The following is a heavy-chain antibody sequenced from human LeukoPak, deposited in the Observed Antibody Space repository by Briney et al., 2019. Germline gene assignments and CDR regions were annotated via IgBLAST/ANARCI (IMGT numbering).Heavy chain of an antibody. D-gene: IGHD3-3*01. Sequence: GASVKVSCKASGYTFTSYGISWVRQAPGQGLEWMGWISAYNGNTNYAQKLQGRVTMTTDTSTSTAYMELRSLRSDDTAVYYCARGEPYDFWSGYYRPIDYWGQGTLVTVSS. CDR3: ARGEPYDFWSGYYRPIDY. V-gene: IGHV1-18*01. J-gene: IGHJ4*02. CDR2: ISAYNGNT. CDR1: GYTFTSYG.